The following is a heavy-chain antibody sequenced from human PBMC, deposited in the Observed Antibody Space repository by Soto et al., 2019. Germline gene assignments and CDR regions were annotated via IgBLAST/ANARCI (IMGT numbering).Heavy chain of an antibody. CDR1: GGSISSYY. J-gene: IGHJ4*02. D-gene: IGHD2-2*01. V-gene: IGHV4-59*08. CDR2: IYYSGST. CDR3: ARLQYVFDY. Sequence: SETLSLTCTVSGGSISSYYWSWIRQPPGKGLEWIGYIYYSGSTNYNPSLKSRVTISVDTSKNQFSLKLSSVTAADTAVYYCARLQYVFDYWGQGTLVTVSS.